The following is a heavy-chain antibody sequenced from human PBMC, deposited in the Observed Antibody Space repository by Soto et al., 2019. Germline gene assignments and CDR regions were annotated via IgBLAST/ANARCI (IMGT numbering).Heavy chain of an antibody. CDR3: ARDETYDILSGYYTPRRFDY. CDR2: LKQDGSGK. D-gene: IGHD3-9*01. Sequence: GGSLRLSCAASGFTFTSYWMSWVRQAPGKGLEWVANLKQDGSGKYYVDSVKGRFTISRDNAKNSLDLQMNSLRAEDTAVYYCARDETYDILSGYYTPRRFDYRGQGTLVTVSS. CDR1: GFTFTSYW. J-gene: IGHJ4*02. V-gene: IGHV3-7*01.